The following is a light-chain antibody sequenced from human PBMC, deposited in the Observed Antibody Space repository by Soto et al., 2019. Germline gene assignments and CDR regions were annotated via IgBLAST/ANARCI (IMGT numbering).Light chain of an antibody. J-gene: IGKJ1*01. CDR3: HQYDSWT. Sequence: EVVWTQYPGTLSLSPGERSTLAGRASQSVSSTYLIWYQQKPGQAPRLLIYGASSRATGIPDRFSGSGSGTDFTLTISRLEPEDFAVYYCHQYDSWTFGQGTKVDI. V-gene: IGKV3-20*01. CDR2: GAS. CDR1: QSVSSTY.